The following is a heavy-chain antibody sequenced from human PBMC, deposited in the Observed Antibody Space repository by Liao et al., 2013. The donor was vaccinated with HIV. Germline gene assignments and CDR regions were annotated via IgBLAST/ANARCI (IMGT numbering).Heavy chain of an antibody. V-gene: IGHV4-61*02. Sequence: QVQLQESGPGLVKPSQTLSLTCTVSGGSISSGSYYWSWIRQPAGKGLEWIGRIYISGSTNYNPSLKSRVTISVDMSKNQFSLKLSSVTAADTAVYYCARAEVTTFGVDYGFDYWAREPWSPSPQ. CDR2: IYISGST. J-gene: IGHJ4*02. D-gene: IGHD3-3*01. CDR3: ARAEVTTFGVDYGFDY. CDR1: GGSISSGSYY.